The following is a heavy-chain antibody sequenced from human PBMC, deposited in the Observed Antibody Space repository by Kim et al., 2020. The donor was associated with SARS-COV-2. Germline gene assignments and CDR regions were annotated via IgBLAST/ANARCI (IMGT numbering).Heavy chain of an antibody. Sequence: ASVKGRYTITRDDSKSTAYLQMNSLKTEDTAVYYCTRHSKRGIAVAGTDHWGQGTLVTVSS. CDR3: TRHSKRGIAVAGTDH. J-gene: IGHJ5*02. V-gene: IGHV3-73*01. D-gene: IGHD6-19*01.